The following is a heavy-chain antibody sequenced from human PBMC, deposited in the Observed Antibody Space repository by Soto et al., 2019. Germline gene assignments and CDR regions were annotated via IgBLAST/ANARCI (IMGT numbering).Heavy chain of an antibody. Sequence: QVQLVQSGAEVKKPGASVKFSCKASGYTFTSYGISWVRQAPGQGLEWRGWISAYNGNTNYAQKLQGRVTMTTDTSTSTAYMELRSLRSDDTAVYYCARAPLYNWNSRYFDYWGQGTLVTVSS. CDR2: ISAYNGNT. CDR3: ARAPLYNWNSRYFDY. CDR1: GYTFTSYG. V-gene: IGHV1-18*04. J-gene: IGHJ4*02. D-gene: IGHD1-7*01.